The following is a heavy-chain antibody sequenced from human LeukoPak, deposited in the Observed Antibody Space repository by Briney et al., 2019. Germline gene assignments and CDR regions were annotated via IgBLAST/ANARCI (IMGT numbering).Heavy chain of an antibody. V-gene: IGHV1-69*05. CDR2: IIPIFGTA. D-gene: IGHD1-26*01. CDR3: ARAFSGSYSCDY. CDR1: GGTFSSYA. J-gene: IGHJ4*02. Sequence: ASVTVSCKASGGTFSSYAISWVRQAPGQGLEWMGGIIPIFGTANYAQKFQGRVTITTDESTSTAYMELSSLRSEDTAVYYCARAFSGSYSCDYWGQGTLVTVSS.